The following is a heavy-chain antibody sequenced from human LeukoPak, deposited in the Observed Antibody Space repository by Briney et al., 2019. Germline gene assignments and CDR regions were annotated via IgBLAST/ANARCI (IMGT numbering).Heavy chain of an antibody. Sequence: GRSLRLSCAASGFTFTSYAMNWVRQAPGKGLEWVSDISSTSIYTNYADSVKGRFTISRDNAKNSLYLQMNSLRAEDTAVYYCAREDGYSSSWYSDYWGQGTLVTVSS. V-gene: IGHV3-21*05. J-gene: IGHJ4*02. CDR2: ISSTSIYT. D-gene: IGHD6-13*01. CDR3: AREDGYSSSWYSDY. CDR1: GFTFTSYA.